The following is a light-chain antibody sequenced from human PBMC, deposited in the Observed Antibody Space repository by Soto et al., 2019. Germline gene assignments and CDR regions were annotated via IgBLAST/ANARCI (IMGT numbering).Light chain of an antibody. CDR3: QQRYNWPPLT. CDR2: GAS. Sequence: EIVLTQSPGTVSLSPEERATLSCRASQSLSSNNLAWYRHKPGQAPRLLVYGASNRATGVPDRFSGSGSGTDFTLTISRLEPEDFAIYYCQQRYNWPPLTFGQGTRLEMK. J-gene: IGKJ5*01. V-gene: IGKV3D-20*02. CDR1: QSLSSNN.